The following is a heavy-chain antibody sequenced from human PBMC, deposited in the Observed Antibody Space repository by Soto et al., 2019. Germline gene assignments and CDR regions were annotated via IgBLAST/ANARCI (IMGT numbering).Heavy chain of an antibody. D-gene: IGHD3-10*01. V-gene: IGHV1-18*01. J-gene: IGHJ6*02. CDR3: ARDRLAPTMVRGVPYYYYGMDV. CDR2: ISAYNGNT. CDR1: GYTFTSYG. Sequence: ASVKVSCKASGYTFTSYGISWVRQAPGQGLEWMGWISAYNGNTNYAQKLQGRVTMTTDTSTSTAYMELRSLRSDDTAVYYCARDRLAPTMVRGVPYYYYGMDVWGQGTTVTVSS.